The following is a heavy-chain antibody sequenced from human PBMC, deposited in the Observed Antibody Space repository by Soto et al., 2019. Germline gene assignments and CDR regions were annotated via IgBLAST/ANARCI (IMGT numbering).Heavy chain of an antibody. V-gene: IGHV4-34*01. D-gene: IGHD3-3*01. CDR3: ASSGGYDFWSGYPYYFDY. CDR1: GGSFSGYY. J-gene: IGHJ4*01. Sequence: SETLSLSCVVYGGSFSGYYWNWIRQPPGKGLEWIGEINHSGSTNYSPSLKSRVTLSVDTSKNQFSLKLHSVTAADTAVYYCASSGGYDFWSGYPYYFDYWGQGTLVTVSS. CDR2: INHSGST.